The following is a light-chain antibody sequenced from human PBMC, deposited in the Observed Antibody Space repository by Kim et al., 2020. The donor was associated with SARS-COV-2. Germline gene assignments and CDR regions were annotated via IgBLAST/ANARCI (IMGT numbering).Light chain of an antibody. CDR1: DLEYKY. CDR2: EDN. V-gene: IGLV3-1*01. CDR3: QAWDSSTAE. J-gene: IGLJ2*01. Sequence: SYELTQPPSASVSPGQTATITCSGEDLEYKYVCWYQQKPGQPPLLVIYEDNKRPSGIPERFSGSNSGTTATLTISGTRAMDEADYYCQAWDSSTAEFGGG.